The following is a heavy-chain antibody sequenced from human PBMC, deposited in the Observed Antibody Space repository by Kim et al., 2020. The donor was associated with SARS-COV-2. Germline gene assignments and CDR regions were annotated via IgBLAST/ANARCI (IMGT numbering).Heavy chain of an antibody. V-gene: IGHV1-69*13. Sequence: SVKVSCKASGGTFSSYAISWVRQAPGQGLEWMGGIIPIFGTANYAQKFQGRVTITADESTSTAYMELSSLRSEDTAVYYCARPGELLFTGYYYYGMDVWGQGTTVTVSS. CDR2: IIPIFGTA. D-gene: IGHD3-10*01. CDR3: ARPGELLFTGYYYYGMDV. J-gene: IGHJ6*02. CDR1: GGTFSSYA.